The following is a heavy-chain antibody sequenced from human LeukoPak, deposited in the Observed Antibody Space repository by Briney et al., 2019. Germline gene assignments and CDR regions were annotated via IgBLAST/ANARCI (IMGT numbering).Heavy chain of an antibody. CDR2: MNPNSANA. Sequence: ASVKVSCKASGYSFTSYDINWVRQATGQGLGWMGWMNPNSANAGYSQKFQDRVTMTRSTSISTAYMELSSLRSEDTAVYYCARGAWSSSGYTALYYFDYWGQGTLVTVSS. V-gene: IGHV1-8*01. D-gene: IGHD6-19*01. CDR3: ARGAWSSSGYTALYYFDY. J-gene: IGHJ4*02. CDR1: GYSFTSYD.